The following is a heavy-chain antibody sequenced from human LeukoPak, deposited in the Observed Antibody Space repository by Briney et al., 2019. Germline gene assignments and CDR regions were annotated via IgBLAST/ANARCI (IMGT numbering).Heavy chain of an antibody. CDR1: GASINSYW. CDR3: AAHVLFDSNDYSFWFDP. Sequence: PSETLSLTCSVFGASINSYWWSWVRQPPGGGLEWIAYIHHSGGTKYNPSLRNRATISLDTSKNQVSLMLTSVTAADAAVYFCAAHVLFDSNDYSFWFDPWGQGTLVTVSP. D-gene: IGHD3-16*01. V-gene: IGHV4-59*08. CDR2: IHHSGGT. J-gene: IGHJ5*02.